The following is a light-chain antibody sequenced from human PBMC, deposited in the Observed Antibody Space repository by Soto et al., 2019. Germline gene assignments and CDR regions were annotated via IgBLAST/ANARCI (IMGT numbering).Light chain of an antibody. CDR1: SSNIGSSS. J-gene: IGLJ1*01. V-gene: IGLV1-44*01. CDR2: NNN. CDR3: AAWDVTLNGLDV. Sequence: QSVLTQPPSASGTPGQRVTISCSGSSSNIGSSSVNWYQQLPGTAPKLLIYNNNQWPSGVPDRFSGSKSGTSASLVISGRQSEDEADYYCAAWDVTLNGLDVFGTGTKLTVL.